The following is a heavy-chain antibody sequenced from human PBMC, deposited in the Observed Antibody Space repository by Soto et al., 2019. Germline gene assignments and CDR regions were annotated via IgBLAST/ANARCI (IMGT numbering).Heavy chain of an antibody. J-gene: IGHJ4*02. V-gene: IGHV6-1*01. CDR1: GDSVSSNSAA. D-gene: IGHD1-26*01. Sequence: PSQTLSLTCAISGDSVSSNSAAWNWVRQSPSRGLEWLGRTYYRSKWYNDYAVSVKSRITINPDTSKNQFSLQLNSVTPEDTAVYYCARAGVMPGSISIDYWGQGTLGTVSS. CDR2: TYYRSKWYN. CDR3: ARAGVMPGSISIDY.